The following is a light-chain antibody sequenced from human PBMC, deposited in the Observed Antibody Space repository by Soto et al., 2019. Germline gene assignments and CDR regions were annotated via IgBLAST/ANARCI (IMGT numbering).Light chain of an antibody. V-gene: IGKV1-5*01. CDR1: HIISSW. CDR3: QQYSSYWT. CDR2: DAS. J-gene: IGKJ1*01. Sequence: DIQMTQSPSTLSASVGDRVTITCRAIHIISSWLSWYQQKPGKAPKFLIYDASNLESGVPSRFSGSGSGTEFTLTISSLQPDDFATYYCQQYSSYWTFGQGTKVDI.